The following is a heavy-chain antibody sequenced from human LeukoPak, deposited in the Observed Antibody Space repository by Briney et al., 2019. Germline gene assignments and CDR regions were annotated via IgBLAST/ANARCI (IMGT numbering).Heavy chain of an antibody. CDR3: AKDFGWESPNWFDP. J-gene: IGHJ5*02. Sequence: ETLSLTCTVSGGSISSYYWSWVRQAPGKGLEWVSAISGSGGSTYYADSVKGRFTIPRDNSKNTLYLQMNSLRAEDTAVYYCAKDFGWESPNWFDPWGQGTLVTVSS. D-gene: IGHD1-26*01. V-gene: IGHV3-23*01. CDR2: ISGSGGST. CDR1: GGSISSYY.